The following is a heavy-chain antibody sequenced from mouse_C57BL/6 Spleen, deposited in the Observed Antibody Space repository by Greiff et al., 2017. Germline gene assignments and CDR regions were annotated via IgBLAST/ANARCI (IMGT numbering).Heavy chain of an antibody. CDR2: ILPGSGST. V-gene: IGHV1-9*01. D-gene: IGHD1-1*01. CDR1: GYTFTGYW. J-gene: IGHJ1*03. Sequence: QVQLQQSGAELMKPGASVKLSCKATGYTFTGYWIEWVKQRPGHGLEWIGEILPGSGSTNYNEKFKGKATFTADTSSNTAYMQLSSLTTEDSAIYYCARAPITTVVATDWYFDVWGTGTTVTVSS. CDR3: ARAPITTVVATDWYFDV.